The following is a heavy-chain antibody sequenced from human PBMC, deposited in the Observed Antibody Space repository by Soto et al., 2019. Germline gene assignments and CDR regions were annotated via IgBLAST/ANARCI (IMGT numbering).Heavy chain of an antibody. CDR2: IWYDGSNK. V-gene: IGHV3-33*01. D-gene: IGHD3-10*01. CDR1: GFTFSSYG. J-gene: IGHJ6*02. Sequence: QVQLVESGGGVVQPGRSLRLSCAASGFTFSSYGMHWVRQAPGKGLEWVAVIWYDGSNKYYADSVKGRFTISRDISMNTLYLQMNSLRAEDRAVYYCARDTARAMVRFYYGMDVWGQGTTVTVSS. CDR3: ARDTARAMVRFYYGMDV.